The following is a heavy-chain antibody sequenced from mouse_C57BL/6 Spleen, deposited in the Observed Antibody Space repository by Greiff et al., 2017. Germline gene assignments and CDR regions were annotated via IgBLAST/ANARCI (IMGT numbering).Heavy chain of an antibody. CDR1: GFTFSSYG. D-gene: IGHD2-12*01. J-gene: IGHJ4*01. CDR3: ARLDYRGAMDY. Sequence: EVKLVESGGDLVKPGGSLKLSCAASGFTFSSYGMSWVRQTPDKRLEWVATISSGGSYTYYPDSVKGRFTISRDNAKNTLYLQMSSLKSEDTAMYYCARLDYRGAMDYWGQGTSVTVSS. CDR2: ISSGGSYT. V-gene: IGHV5-6*01.